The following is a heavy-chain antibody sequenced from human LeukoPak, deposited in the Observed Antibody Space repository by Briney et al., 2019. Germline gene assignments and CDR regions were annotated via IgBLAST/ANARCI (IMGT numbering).Heavy chain of an antibody. J-gene: IGHJ4*02. V-gene: IGHV4-59*01. CDR3: ARGTIAADY. CDR2: IYYSGGT. Sequence: PSETLSLTCTVSGGSISSYYWSWIRQPPGKGLEWIGYIYYSGGTNYNPSLKSRVTISVDTSKNQFSLKLSSVTAADTAVYYCARGTIAADYWGQGTLVTVSS. D-gene: IGHD6-13*01. CDR1: GGSISSYY.